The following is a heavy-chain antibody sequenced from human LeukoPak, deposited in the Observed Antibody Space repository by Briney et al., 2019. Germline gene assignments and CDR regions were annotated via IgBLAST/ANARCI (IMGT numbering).Heavy chain of an antibody. CDR3: ARDNNWSSDY. CDR2: IYSDGRT. V-gene: IGHV3-53*01. D-gene: IGHD1-20*01. Sequence: GGSLRLSCAASGFTVSSNYMSWVRQAPGKGLEWVSVIYSDGRTYYADSVKGRFTISRDNSKNTLYLETNSLRAEDTAVYYCARDNNWSSDYWGQGTLVTVSS. CDR1: GFTVSSNY. J-gene: IGHJ4*02.